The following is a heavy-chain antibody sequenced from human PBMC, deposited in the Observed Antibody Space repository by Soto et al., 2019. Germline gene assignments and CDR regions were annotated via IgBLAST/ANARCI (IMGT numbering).Heavy chain of an antibody. D-gene: IGHD5-18*01. CDR2: INHSGST. CDR1: GGSFSGYY. Sequence: PSETLSLTCAVYGGSFSGYYWSWIRQPPGKGLEWIGEINHSGSTNYNPSLKSRVTISVDTSKNQFSLKLSSVTAADTAVYYCARGHSYGDRYFDYWGQGTLVTVSS. J-gene: IGHJ4*02. CDR3: ARGHSYGDRYFDY. V-gene: IGHV4-34*01.